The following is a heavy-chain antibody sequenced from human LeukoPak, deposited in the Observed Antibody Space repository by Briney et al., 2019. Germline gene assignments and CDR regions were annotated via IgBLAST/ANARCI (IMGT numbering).Heavy chain of an antibody. CDR1: GGSISSYY. Sequence: SETLSLTCTVSGGSISSYYWSWIRQPAGKGLEWIGRIYTSGSTNYTPSLKIRVTMSVDTSKNQFSLKLSSVTAADTAVYYCARDLPYSSGWYGVDYWGQGTLVTVSS. J-gene: IGHJ4*02. D-gene: IGHD6-19*01. CDR3: ARDLPYSSGWYGVDY. CDR2: IYTSGST. V-gene: IGHV4-4*07.